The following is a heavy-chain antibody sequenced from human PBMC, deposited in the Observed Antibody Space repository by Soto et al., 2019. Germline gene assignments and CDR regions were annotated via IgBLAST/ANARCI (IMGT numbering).Heavy chain of an antibody. D-gene: IGHD3-9*01. Sequence: GSLRLSCAASGFTVSSNYMSWVRQAPGKGLEWVSVIYSGGSTYYADSVKGRFTISRHNSKNTLYLQMNSLRAEDTAVYYCARSYYDILTGYYNYFDYWGQGTLVTVSS. J-gene: IGHJ4*02. CDR3: ARSYYDILTGYYNYFDY. V-gene: IGHV3-53*04. CDR1: GFTVSSNY. CDR2: IYSGGST.